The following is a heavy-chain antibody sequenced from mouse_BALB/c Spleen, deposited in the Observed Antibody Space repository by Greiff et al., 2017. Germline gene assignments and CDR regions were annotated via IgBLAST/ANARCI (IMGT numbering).Heavy chain of an antibody. CDR1: GFTFSSFG. Sequence: EVKLVESGGGLVQPGGSRKLSCAASGFTFSSFGMHWVRQAPEKGLEWVAYISSGSSTIYYADTVKGRFTISRDNPKNTLFLQMTSLRSEDTAMYYCARVMIKGIDYWGQGTTLTVSS. CDR2: ISSGSSTI. V-gene: IGHV5-17*02. CDR3: ARVMIKGIDY. D-gene: IGHD2-4*01. J-gene: IGHJ2*01.